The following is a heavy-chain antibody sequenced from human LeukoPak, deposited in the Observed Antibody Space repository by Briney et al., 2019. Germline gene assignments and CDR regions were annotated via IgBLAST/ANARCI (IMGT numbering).Heavy chain of an antibody. V-gene: IGHV1-2*02. J-gene: IGHJ6*02. CDR1: GYTFTGYY. Sequence: ASVKVSCKASGYTFTGYYMHWVRQAPGQGLEWMGWINPNIGDTNYAQKFQGRVTMTRDTSISTAYMELSRLRFDDTAVYYCAKTYGDSSPYHYYGMDVWGQGTTVTGSS. D-gene: IGHD4-17*01. CDR2: INPNIGDT. CDR3: AKTYGDSSPYHYYGMDV.